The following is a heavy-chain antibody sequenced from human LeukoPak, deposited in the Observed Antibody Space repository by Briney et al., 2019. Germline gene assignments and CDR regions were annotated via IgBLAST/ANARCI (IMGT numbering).Heavy chain of an antibody. Sequence: QSGGSLRLSCEASGFTFSSYWMSWVRQAPGKGLEWVANIKTDGSEKYYVDSVKGRFTISRDNAKNSLYLQVNSLRAEDTAVYYCAKDAEGVTRYFDYWGQGTLVTVSS. D-gene: IGHD2-21*02. V-gene: IGHV3-7*03. CDR2: IKTDGSEK. CDR3: AKDAEGVTRYFDY. CDR1: GFTFSSYW. J-gene: IGHJ4*02.